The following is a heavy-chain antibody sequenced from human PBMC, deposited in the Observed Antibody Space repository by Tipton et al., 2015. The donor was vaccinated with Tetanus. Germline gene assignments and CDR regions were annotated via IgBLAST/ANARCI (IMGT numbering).Heavy chain of an antibody. CDR2: VYYSGST. J-gene: IGHJ6*02. Sequence: TLSLTCTVSGGSINNYYWSWIRQPPGKGLEWIGYVYYSGSTNYNPSLKSRVTISVDTSQKQISLKVNSVTAADTAVYYCARDRGVRGGYYYYHGMDVWGQGTTVTVSS. D-gene: IGHD3-10*01. CDR3: ARDRGVRGGYYYYHGMDV. CDR1: GGSINNYY. V-gene: IGHV4-59*12.